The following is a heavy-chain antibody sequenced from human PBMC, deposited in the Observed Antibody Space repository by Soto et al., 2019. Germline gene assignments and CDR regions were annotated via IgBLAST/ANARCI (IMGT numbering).Heavy chain of an antibody. CDR2: IYYSGST. CDR3: ARSLSGYDILTGYYFDY. V-gene: IGHV4-59*08. D-gene: IGHD3-9*01. J-gene: IGHJ4*02. Sequence: SETLSLTCTVCGGSVSSYYWSWIRQPPGKGLEWIGYIYYSGSTNYNPSLKSRVTISVDTSKNQFSLKLSSVTAADTAVYYCARSLSGYDILTGYYFDYWGQGTLVTVSS. CDR1: GGSVSSYY.